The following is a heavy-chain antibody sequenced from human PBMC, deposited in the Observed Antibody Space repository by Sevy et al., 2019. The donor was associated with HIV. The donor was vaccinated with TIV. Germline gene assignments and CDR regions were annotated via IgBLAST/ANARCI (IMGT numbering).Heavy chain of an antibody. CDR2: ISSSSSYI. Sequence: GGSLRLSCAASGFTFSSYSMNWVRQAPGKGLEWVSSISSSSSYIYYADSVKGRFTISRDNAKNSLYLQMNSLEAEDTAVYYCARGGGGYSYGSKAAGMDVWGQGTTVTVSS. J-gene: IGHJ6*02. D-gene: IGHD5-18*01. CDR3: ARGGGGYSYGSKAAGMDV. V-gene: IGHV3-21*01. CDR1: GFTFSSYS.